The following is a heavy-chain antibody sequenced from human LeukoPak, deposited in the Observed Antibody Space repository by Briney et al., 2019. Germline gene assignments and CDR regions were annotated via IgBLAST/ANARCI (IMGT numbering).Heavy chain of an antibody. V-gene: IGHV3-66*01. D-gene: IGHD3-3*01. CDR2: IYSGGST. CDR1: GFTVSSNY. J-gene: IGHJ4*02. Sequence: GGSLRLSCAASGFTVSSNYMSWVRQAPGKGLEWVSVIYSGGSTYYADSVKGRFTISRGNSKNTLYLQMNSLRAEDTAVDYCARGSGYYKLDYRGQGPLVSVSS. CDR3: ARGSGYYKLDY.